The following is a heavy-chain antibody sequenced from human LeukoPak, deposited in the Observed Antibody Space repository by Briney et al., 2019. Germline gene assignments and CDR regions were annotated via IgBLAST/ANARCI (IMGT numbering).Heavy chain of an antibody. CDR2: IYYSGST. CDR1: GGSISSSSYY. V-gene: IGHV4-39*01. Sequence: SETLSLTCTVSGGSISSSSYYWGWIRQPPGKGLEWIGSIYYSGSTYYNPSLKSRVTISVDTSKNQFSLKLSSVTAADTAVYYCARLEDYGVSWYFDLWGRGTLVTVSS. D-gene: IGHD4-17*01. CDR3: ARLEDYGVSWYFDL. J-gene: IGHJ2*01.